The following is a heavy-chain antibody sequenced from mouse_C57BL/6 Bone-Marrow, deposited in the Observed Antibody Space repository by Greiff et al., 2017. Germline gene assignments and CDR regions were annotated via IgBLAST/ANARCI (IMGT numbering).Heavy chain of an antibody. V-gene: IGHV14-4*01. Sequence: VQLQQSGAELVRPGASVKLSCTASGFNIKDDYMHWVKQRPEQGLEWIGWIDPENGDTEYASKFQGKATITADTSSNTAYLQLSSLASDDTSVYYCTTYYGNSAWFAYWGQGTLVTVSA. D-gene: IGHD2-1*01. CDR3: TTYYGNSAWFAY. CDR2: IDPENGDT. CDR1: GFNIKDDY. J-gene: IGHJ3*01.